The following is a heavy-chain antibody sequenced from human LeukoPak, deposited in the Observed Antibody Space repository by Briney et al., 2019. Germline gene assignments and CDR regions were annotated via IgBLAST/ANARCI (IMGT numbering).Heavy chain of an antibody. D-gene: IGHD6-13*01. CDR3: ARRVAAAGWFDP. CDR2: INAGNGNT. Sequence: ASVKVSCKASGYTFTSYDMHWVRQAPGQRLEWMGWINAGNGNTKYSQKFQGRVTITRDTSASTAYMELSSLRAEDTAVYYCARRVAAAGWFDPWGQGTLVTVSS. CDR1: GYTFTSYD. V-gene: IGHV1-3*01. J-gene: IGHJ5*02.